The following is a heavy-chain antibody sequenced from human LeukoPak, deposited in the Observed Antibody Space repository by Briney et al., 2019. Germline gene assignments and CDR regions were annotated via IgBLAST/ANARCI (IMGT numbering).Heavy chain of an antibody. J-gene: IGHJ4*02. Sequence: GGSLRLSCAASGFTFSSYGMHWVRQAPGKGLEWVAVISYDGSNKYYADSVKGRFTISRDNSKNTLYLQMNSLRAEDTAVYYCAGIAVAGGAYWGQGTLVTVSS. V-gene: IGHV3-30*03. D-gene: IGHD6-19*01. CDR3: AGIAVAGGAY. CDR1: GFTFSSYG. CDR2: ISYDGSNK.